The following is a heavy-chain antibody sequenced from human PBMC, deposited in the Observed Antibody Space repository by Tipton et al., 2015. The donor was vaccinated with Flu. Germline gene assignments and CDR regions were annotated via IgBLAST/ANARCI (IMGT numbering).Heavy chain of an antibody. CDR2: ISPYTDNS. D-gene: IGHD2-2*01. J-gene: IGHJ4*02. CDR3: ARDMPQGIVVIPPAKRFDH. Sequence: QVQLVQSGGEVKKPGASVKVSCKTSGYTFNTYGISWVRQAPGQGLEWMGWISPYTDNSNYAQKFQGRVTMTTDTSTNTAYLEMRSLRLDDTAVYYCARDMPQGIVVIPPAKRFDHWGQGTLVTVSS. V-gene: IGHV1-18*01. CDR1: GYTFNTYG.